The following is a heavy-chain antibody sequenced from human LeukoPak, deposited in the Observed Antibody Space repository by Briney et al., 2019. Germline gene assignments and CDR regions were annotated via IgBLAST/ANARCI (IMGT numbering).Heavy chain of an antibody. J-gene: IGHJ6*03. CDR2: ISGSGGST. CDR3: AKAPMATPGGDYYYYMDV. CDR1: GFTFDDYA. D-gene: IGHD5-24*01. V-gene: IGHV3-23*01. Sequence: PGGSLRLSCAASGFTFDDYAMHWVRQAPGKGLEWVSAISGSGGSTYYADSVKGRFTISRDNSKNTLYLQMNSLRAEDTAVYYCAKAPMATPGGDYYYYMDVWGKGTTVTVSS.